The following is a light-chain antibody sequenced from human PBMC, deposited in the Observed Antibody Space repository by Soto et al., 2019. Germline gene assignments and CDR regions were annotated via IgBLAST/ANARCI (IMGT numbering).Light chain of an antibody. V-gene: IGKV3-15*01. Sequence: EIVMTQSPATLSVSPGERATLSCRASQSVSSNLAWYQQKPGQAPRLLIYGASTRATGIPARFSGSGSGTEFTLTISSRQSEDFAIYYCQQYNNWPQTFGQGTKGEIK. CDR3: QQYNNWPQT. CDR1: QSVSSN. CDR2: GAS. J-gene: IGKJ1*01.